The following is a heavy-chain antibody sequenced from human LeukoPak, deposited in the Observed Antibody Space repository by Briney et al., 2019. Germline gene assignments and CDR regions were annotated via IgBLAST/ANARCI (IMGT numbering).Heavy chain of an antibody. Sequence: GGSMRLSCAASGFTFSSYEMNWVRQAPGKGLEWVSYISGSGSTIYYADSVKGRFTISRDNAKNSLYLQMYSLRAEDPAVYYWARDLVAGLGDYWGQGTLVTVSS. CDR2: ISGSGSTI. CDR1: GFTFSSYE. CDR3: ARDLVAGLGDY. D-gene: IGHD6-19*01. J-gene: IGHJ4*02. V-gene: IGHV3-48*03.